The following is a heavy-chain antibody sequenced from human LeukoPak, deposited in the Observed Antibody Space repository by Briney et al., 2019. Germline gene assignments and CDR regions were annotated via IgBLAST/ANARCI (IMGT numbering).Heavy chain of an antibody. Sequence: ASVKVSCKASGYTFTSYDIKWVRQATGQGLEWMGWMNPNSGNTGYAQKFQGRVTINRNTSISTAYMELSSLRSDDTAVYYCATGYCSGGSCYSRGYYYYYMDVWGKGTTVTVSS. CDR3: ATGYCSGGSCYSRGYYYYYMDV. CDR2: MNPNSGNT. J-gene: IGHJ6*03. CDR1: GYTFTSYD. V-gene: IGHV1-8*03. D-gene: IGHD2-15*01.